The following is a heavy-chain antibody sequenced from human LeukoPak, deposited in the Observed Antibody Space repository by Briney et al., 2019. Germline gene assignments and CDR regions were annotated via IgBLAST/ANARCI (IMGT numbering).Heavy chain of an antibody. Sequence: SETLSLTCTVSGGSISSYYWSWIRQPPGKGLEWIGYIYYSGSTYYNPSLESRVTISVDTSNNQFSLKLTSVTAPDTAVYYCARRELRGKGDWFDPWGQGTLVTVSS. J-gene: IGHJ5*02. D-gene: IGHD3-10*01. CDR1: GGSISSYY. CDR2: IYYSGST. V-gene: IGHV4-59*08. CDR3: ARRELRGKGDWFDP.